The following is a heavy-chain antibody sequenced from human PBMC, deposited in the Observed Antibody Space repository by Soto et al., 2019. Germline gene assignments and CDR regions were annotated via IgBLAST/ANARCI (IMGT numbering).Heavy chain of an antibody. V-gene: IGHV2-5*02. CDR3: ARRHSLGELSP. J-gene: IGHJ5*02. D-gene: IGHD3-16*02. CDR2: IYWDDSK. Sequence: QITLKESGPTLVKPTQTLTLTCTFSGFSLSTSGVGVGWIRQPPGKALEWLALIYWDDSKRYSPSLKSRLTITKDTSKNQVVLTMTNMDPVYTATYYCARRHSLGELSPWGQGTLVTVSS. CDR1: GFSLSTSGVG.